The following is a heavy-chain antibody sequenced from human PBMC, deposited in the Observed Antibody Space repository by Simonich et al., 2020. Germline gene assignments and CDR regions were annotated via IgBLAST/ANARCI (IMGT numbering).Heavy chain of an antibody. V-gene: IGHV3-21*01. CDR3: ARANERDY. J-gene: IGHJ4*02. D-gene: IGHD1-1*01. Sequence: EVQLVESGGGLVKPGGSLRLSCAASGFTFSSYSMNWVRQAPGEGREWGSSISSSSSYIYYADSVKGRFTISRDNAKNSLYLQMNSLRAEDTAVYYCARANERDYWGQGTLVTVSS. CDR1: GFTFSSYS. CDR2: ISSSSSYI.